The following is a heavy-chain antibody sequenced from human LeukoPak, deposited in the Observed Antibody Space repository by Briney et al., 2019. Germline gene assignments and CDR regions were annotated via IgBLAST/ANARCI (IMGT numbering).Heavy chain of an antibody. CDR2: INPDGSEK. CDR3: AREALTTVTSTFDY. V-gene: IGHV3-7*05. J-gene: IGHJ4*02. CDR1: GITFSSYW. Sequence: GGSLRLSCAASGITFSSYWMSWVRQAPRKGLEWVANINPDGSEKYCVDSVKGRFTISRDNAKSSLYLQMNSLRAEDTAVYYCAREALTTVTSTFDYWGQGTLVTVSS. D-gene: IGHD4-17*01.